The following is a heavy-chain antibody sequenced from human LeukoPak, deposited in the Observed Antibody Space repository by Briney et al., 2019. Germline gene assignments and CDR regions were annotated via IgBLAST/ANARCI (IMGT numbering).Heavy chain of an antibody. V-gene: IGHV4-61*02. CDR3: ARRNWFDP. CDR1: GGSISSGSYY. Sequence: TSETLSLTCTVSGGSISSGSYYWSWIRQPAGKGLEWIGRIYTSGSTNYNPSLKSRVTISVDTSKNQFSLKLSSVTAADTAVYYCARRNWFDPWGQGTLVTVSS. CDR2: IYTSGST. J-gene: IGHJ5*02.